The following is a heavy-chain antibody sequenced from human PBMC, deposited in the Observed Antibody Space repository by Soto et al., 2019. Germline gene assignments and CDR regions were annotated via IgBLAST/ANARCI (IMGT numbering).Heavy chain of an antibody. J-gene: IGHJ5*02. CDR3: ARVTEAVAGSYNWFDP. CDR2: INHSGST. V-gene: IGHV4-34*01. Sequence: PSETLSLTCAVYGGSFSGYYWSWIRQPPGKGLEWIGEINHSGSTNYNPSLKSRVTISVGTSKNQFSLKLSSVTAADTAVYYCARVTEAVAGSYNWFDPWGQGTLVTVSS. D-gene: IGHD6-19*01. CDR1: GGSFSGYY.